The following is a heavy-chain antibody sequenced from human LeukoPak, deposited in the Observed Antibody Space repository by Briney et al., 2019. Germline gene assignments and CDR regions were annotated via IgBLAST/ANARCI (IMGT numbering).Heavy chain of an antibody. V-gene: IGHV4-31*03. CDR2: IYYSGST. CDR1: GGSISSGGYY. J-gene: IGHJ4*02. CDR3: ASFAATTVIPYYFDY. D-gene: IGHD4-4*01. Sequence: SETLSLTCTVSGGSISSGGYYWSWIRQHPGKGLEWIGYIYYSGSTYYNPSLKSRVTISVDTSKNQFSLKLSSVTAADTAVYYCASFAATTVIPYYFDYWGQGTLVTVSS.